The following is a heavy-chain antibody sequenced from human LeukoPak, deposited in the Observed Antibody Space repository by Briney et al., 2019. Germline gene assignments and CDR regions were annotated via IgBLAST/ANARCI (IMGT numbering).Heavy chain of an antibody. V-gene: IGHV3-30*04. Sequence: PGRSLRLSCAASGFTFSNYAIHWVRQAPGKGLEWVAVISSDGNKKDYADSVKGRFTISRDNSKNTLYLQMNSLRTEDTAVFYCARGAHKRDDYGGFFDYWGQGTLVTVSS. D-gene: IGHD4-23*01. CDR1: GFTFSNYA. CDR2: ISSDGNKK. CDR3: ARGAHKRDDYGGFFDY. J-gene: IGHJ4*02.